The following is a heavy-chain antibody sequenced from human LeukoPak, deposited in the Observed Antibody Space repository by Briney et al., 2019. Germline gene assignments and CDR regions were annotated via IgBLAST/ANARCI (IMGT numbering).Heavy chain of an antibody. V-gene: IGHV3-30*02. D-gene: IGHD3-16*02. CDR3: AKDSNDYVWGSYRYTGYFDY. J-gene: IGHJ4*02. Sequence: GGSLRLSCAASGFTFSSYGMHWVRQAPGKGLEWVAFIRYDGSNKYYADSVKGRFTISRDNSKNTLYLQMNGLRAEDTAVCYCAKDSNDYVWGSYRYTGYFDYWGQGTLVTVSS. CDR1: GFTFSSYG. CDR2: IRYDGSNK.